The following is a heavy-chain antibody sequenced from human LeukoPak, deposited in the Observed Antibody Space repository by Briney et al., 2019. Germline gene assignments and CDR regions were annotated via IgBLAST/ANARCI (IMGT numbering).Heavy chain of an antibody. J-gene: IGHJ5*02. CDR2: ISSSGSTI. CDR3: ARPYQLPKSHWFDP. CDR1: GFTFSDYY. V-gene: IGHV3-11*01. Sequence: GGSLRLSCAASGFTFSDYYMSWLRQAPGKGLEWVSYISSSGSTIYYADSVKGRFTISRDNARNSLYLQMNSLRAEDTAVYYCARPYQLPKSHWFDPWGQGTLVTVSS. D-gene: IGHD2-2*01.